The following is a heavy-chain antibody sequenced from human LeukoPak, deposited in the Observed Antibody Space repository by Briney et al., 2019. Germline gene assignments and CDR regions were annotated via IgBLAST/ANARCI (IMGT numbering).Heavy chain of an antibody. CDR1: GYTFTGYY. Sequence: GASVKVSCKASGYTFTGYYMHWVRQAPGQGLEWMGWISAYNGNTNYAQKLQGRVTMTTDTSTSTAYMELRSLRSDDTAVYYCARIGGPQRYNWNYVDYWSQGTLVTVSS. V-gene: IGHV1-18*04. CDR2: ISAYNGNT. CDR3: ARIGGPQRYNWNYVDY. D-gene: IGHD1-20*01. J-gene: IGHJ4*02.